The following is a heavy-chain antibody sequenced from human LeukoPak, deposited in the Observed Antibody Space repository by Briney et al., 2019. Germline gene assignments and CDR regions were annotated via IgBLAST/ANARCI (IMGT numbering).Heavy chain of an antibody. J-gene: IGHJ4*02. V-gene: IGHV3-7*01. Sequence: PGGSLRLSCAASGFTFSSYWMSWVRQAPGKGLEWVANIKQDGSEKYYVDSVKGRFTISRDNAKNPLYLQMNSLRAEDTAVYYCARLIVVVPAASYYFDYWGQGTLVTVSS. D-gene: IGHD2-2*01. CDR3: ARLIVVVPAASYYFDY. CDR2: IKQDGSEK. CDR1: GFTFSSYW.